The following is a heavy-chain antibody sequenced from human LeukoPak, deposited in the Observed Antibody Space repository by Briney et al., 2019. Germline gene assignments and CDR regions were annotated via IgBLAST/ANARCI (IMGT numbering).Heavy chain of an antibody. CDR1: GYSFTSYG. J-gene: IGHJ4*02. V-gene: IGHV1-18*01. D-gene: IGHD3-22*01. CDR3: ARGFTYYYDSSGYPILGY. CDR2: ISAYNGST. Sequence: ASVKVSCKASGYSFTSYGITWVRQAPGQGLEWMGWISAYNGSTNYAQKLQDRVTMTTDTPTSTAYMELRSLRSDDTAVYYCARGFTYYYDSSGYPILGYWGQGTLVTVSS.